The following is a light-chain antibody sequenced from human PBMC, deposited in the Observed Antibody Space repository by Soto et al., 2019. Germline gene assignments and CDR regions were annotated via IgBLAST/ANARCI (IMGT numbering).Light chain of an antibody. CDR1: QSVSSN. CDR2: GAS. Sequence: EIVMTQSPATLSVSPGERATLSCRASQSVSSNLAWYQQKPGQAPRLLIYGASTRATGIPARFSGSGSGTDFTLTISSLEPEDFAVYYCLHYNKRPRWTFGQGTKVDIK. V-gene: IGKV3-15*01. J-gene: IGKJ1*01. CDR3: LHYNKRPRWT.